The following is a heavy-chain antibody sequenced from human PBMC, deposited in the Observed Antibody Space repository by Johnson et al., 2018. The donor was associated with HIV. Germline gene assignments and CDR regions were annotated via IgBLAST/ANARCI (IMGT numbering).Heavy chain of an antibody. D-gene: IGHD3-10*01. J-gene: IGHJ3*02. CDR3: ARPSDYYGSGRVDAFDI. V-gene: IGHV3-9*01. CDR1: GFTFDDYA. CDR2: ISWNSGSI. Sequence: VQLVESGGGLVKPGGSLRLSCAASGFTFDDYAMHWVRQAPGKGLEWVSGISWNSGSIGYADSVQGRFTISRANAKNSLYLQMNSLRAEDTAVYYCARPSDYYGSGRVDAFDIWGQGTMVTVS.